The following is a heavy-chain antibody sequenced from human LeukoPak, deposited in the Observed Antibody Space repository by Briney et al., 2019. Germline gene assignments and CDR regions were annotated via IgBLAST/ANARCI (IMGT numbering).Heavy chain of an antibody. V-gene: IGHV1-69*13. J-gene: IGHJ6*02. D-gene: IGHD5-18*01. CDR2: IIPIFGTA. CDR1: GGTFSSYA. Sequence: ASVKVSCKASGGTFSSYAISWVRQAPGQGLEWMGGIIPIFGTANYAQKFQGRVTITADESTSTAYMELSSLRSEDTAVYYCARSGYSYGYWYYGMDVWGQGTTVTVSS. CDR3: ARSGYSYGYWYYGMDV.